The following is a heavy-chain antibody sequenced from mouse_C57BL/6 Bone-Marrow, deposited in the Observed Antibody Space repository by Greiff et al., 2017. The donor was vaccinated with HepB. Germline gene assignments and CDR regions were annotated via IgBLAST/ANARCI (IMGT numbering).Heavy chain of an antibody. V-gene: IGHV1-39*01. Sequence: VQLKESGPELVKPGASVKISCKASGYSFTDYNMNWVKQSNGKSLEWIGVINPNYGTTSYNQKFKGKATLTVGQSSSTAYMQLNSLTSEDSAVYYCARLLRSLYWYFDVWGTGTTVTVSS. CDR3: ARLLRSLYWYFDV. CDR1: GYSFTDYN. J-gene: IGHJ1*03. D-gene: IGHD1-1*01. CDR2: INPNYGTT.